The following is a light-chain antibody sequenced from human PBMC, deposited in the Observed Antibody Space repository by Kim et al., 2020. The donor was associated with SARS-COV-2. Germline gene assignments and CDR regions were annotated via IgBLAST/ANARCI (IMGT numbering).Light chain of an antibody. Sequence: PSSTSSCTGTSSDVGDYTYVAWYQQHPGKAPKLMIYDVSKRPSGVSNRFSGSKSGNTASLTISGLQAEDEADYYCSSYTSSGTWVFGGGTQLTVL. V-gene: IGLV2-14*04. CDR3: SSYTSSGTWV. CDR1: SSDVGDYTY. CDR2: DVS. J-gene: IGLJ3*02.